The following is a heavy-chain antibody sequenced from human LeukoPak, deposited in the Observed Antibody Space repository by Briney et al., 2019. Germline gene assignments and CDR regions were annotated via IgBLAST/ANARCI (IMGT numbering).Heavy chain of an antibody. CDR1: GGSISSYY. CDR3: ARRDFSTVAFDY. J-gene: IGHJ4*02. V-gene: IGHV4-59*08. Sequence: PSETLSLTCTVSGGSISSYYWSWLRQPPGKGLEWIGYIYYSGSTNYNPSLKSRVTISVDTSKNQFSLKLSSVTAADTAVYYCARRDFSTVAFDYWGQGTLVTVSS. D-gene: IGHD4-23*01. CDR2: IYYSGST.